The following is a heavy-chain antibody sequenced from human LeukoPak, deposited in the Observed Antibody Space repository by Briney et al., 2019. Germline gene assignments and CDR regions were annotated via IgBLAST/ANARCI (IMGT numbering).Heavy chain of an antibody. CDR3: TRYDSSRFDP. J-gene: IGHJ5*02. Sequence: GRSLRLSCAASGFTFSGYGMHWVRQAPGKGLEWVTGIAFDGSRKHYADSVKGRFTISRDNARNIMDLQMNSLRVEDTAVYHCTRYDSSRFDPWGQGTLVIVSS. D-gene: IGHD3-3*01. CDR2: IAFDGSRK. CDR1: GFTFSGYG. V-gene: IGHV3-30*03.